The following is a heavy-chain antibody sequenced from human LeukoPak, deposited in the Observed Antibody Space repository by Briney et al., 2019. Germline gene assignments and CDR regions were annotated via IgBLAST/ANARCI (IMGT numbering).Heavy chain of an antibody. V-gene: IGHV3-53*01. J-gene: IGHJ6*03. CDR1: LFTVSRNF. CDR2: MDIGGIT. CDR3: ARGLEYLSLYYMDV. D-gene: IGHD3-16*02. Sequence: SLRLSRAPSLFTVSRNFMTWGREAPGNRLEWWSFMDIGGITYDAETVNRRCAMSRYNSKSPLTLQMNSLRAEHTPVYHCARGLEYLSLYYMDVWGTGTTVTVSS.